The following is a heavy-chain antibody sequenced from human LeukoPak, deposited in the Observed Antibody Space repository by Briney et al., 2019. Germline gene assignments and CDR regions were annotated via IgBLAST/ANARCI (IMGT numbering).Heavy chain of an antibody. Sequence: SETLSLTCTVSGGSISSSSYYWGWIRQPPGKGLEGIGSIYYSGSTYYNPSLKSRVTISVDTSKNQFSLKLSSVTAADTAAYYCARHPGGYCSSSSCYTGGCFQHWGQGTLVTVSS. J-gene: IGHJ1*01. CDR1: GGSISSSSYY. D-gene: IGHD2-2*02. CDR3: ARHPGGYCSSSSCYTGGCFQH. V-gene: IGHV4-39*01. CDR2: IYYSGST.